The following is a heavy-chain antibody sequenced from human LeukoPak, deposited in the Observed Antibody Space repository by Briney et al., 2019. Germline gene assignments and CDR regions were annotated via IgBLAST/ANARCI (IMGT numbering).Heavy chain of an antibody. J-gene: IGHJ4*02. CDR3: ARSRSLIIDY. D-gene: IGHD3-10*01. CDR2: IYYSGST. V-gene: IGHV4-59*01. CDR1: GGSISSYY. Sequence: SETLSLTCTVSGGSISSYYWSWIRQPPGKGLEWIGYIYYSGSTNYNPSLKSRVTISVDTSKNQFSLKLSSVTAADTAVYYCARSRSLIIDYWGQGTLVTVSS.